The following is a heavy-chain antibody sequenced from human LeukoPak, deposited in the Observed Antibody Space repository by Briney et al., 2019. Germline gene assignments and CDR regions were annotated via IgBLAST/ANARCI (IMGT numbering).Heavy chain of an antibody. CDR3: ARSTTVVTGIGWFDP. Sequence: ASVKVSCKASGGTFSSYTISWVRQAPGQGLEWMGRIIPILGIANYPQKFQDRVTITADKSTSTAYLELSRLRSEDTAVYYCARSTTVVTGIGWFDPWGQGTLVTVSS. J-gene: IGHJ5*02. V-gene: IGHV1-69*02. D-gene: IGHD4-23*01. CDR2: IIPILGIA. CDR1: GGTFSSYT.